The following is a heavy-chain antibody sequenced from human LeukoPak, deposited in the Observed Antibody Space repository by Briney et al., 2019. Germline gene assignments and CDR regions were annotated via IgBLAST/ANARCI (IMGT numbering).Heavy chain of an antibody. CDR1: GFTFDSYG. CDR2: ISFDGSNE. Sequence: GRSLRLSCAASGFTFDSYGMHWVRQAPGKGLEWVAVISFDGSNEYYADSVKGRFSISRDNSKNSLYLQMNSLSTEDTAVYYCAKDVRELLQRYFFGMDVWGQGTTVTVSS. J-gene: IGHJ6*02. D-gene: IGHD1-26*01. CDR3: AKDVRELLQRYFFGMDV. V-gene: IGHV3-30*18.